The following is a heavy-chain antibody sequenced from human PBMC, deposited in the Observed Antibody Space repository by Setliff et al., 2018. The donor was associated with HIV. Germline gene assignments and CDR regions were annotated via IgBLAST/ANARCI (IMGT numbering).Heavy chain of an antibody. CDR3: VRVAGFSSSWFGY. V-gene: IGHV5-51*01. Sequence: GESLKISCKGSGYYFTTFWIAWVRQMPGKGLEWMGFIYPGDSHTTYSPSFQGQVTISVDTSVSTAYLQWSSLKASDTAIYYCVRVAGFSSSWFGYWGQGTLVTVSS. CDR2: IYPGDSHT. J-gene: IGHJ4*02. CDR1: GYYFTTFW. D-gene: IGHD6-13*01.